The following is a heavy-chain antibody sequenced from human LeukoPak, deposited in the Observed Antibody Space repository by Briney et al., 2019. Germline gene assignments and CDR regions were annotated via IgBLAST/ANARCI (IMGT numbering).Heavy chain of an antibody. CDR1: GFTVSSNY. D-gene: IGHD1-26*01. V-gene: IGHV3-53*01. J-gene: IGHJ3*02. Sequence: GGSLRLSCAAYGFTVSSNYMSWVRQAPGKGLEWVSIIYSGGSTFYADSVKGRFTISRDNSKNTLYLQMDSLRAEDTAVYYCARGGSYLSAFDIWGQGTMVTVSS. CDR3: ARGGSYLSAFDI. CDR2: IYSGGST.